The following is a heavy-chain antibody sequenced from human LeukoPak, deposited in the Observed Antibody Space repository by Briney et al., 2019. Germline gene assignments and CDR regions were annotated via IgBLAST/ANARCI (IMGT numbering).Heavy chain of an antibody. J-gene: IGHJ3*02. CDR1: GGSFSGYY. CDR3: ASSSGYYADAFDI. CDR2: INHSGST. D-gene: IGHD3-22*01. V-gene: IGHV4-34*01. Sequence: SETLSLTCAVYGGSFSGYYWSWIRQPPGKGLEWIGEINHSGSTNYNPSLKSRVTISVDTSKNQFSLKLSSVTAADTAVYYCASSSGYYADAFDIWGQGTMVTVSS.